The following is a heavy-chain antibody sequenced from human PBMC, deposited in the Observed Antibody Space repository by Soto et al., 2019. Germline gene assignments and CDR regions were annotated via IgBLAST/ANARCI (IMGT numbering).Heavy chain of an antibody. CDR1: GGTFSSYA. CDR2: IIPIFGTA. Sequence: GASVKVSCKASGGTFSSYAISWVRQATGQGLEWMGGIIPIFGTANYAQKFQGRVTITADESTSTAYMELSSLRAEDTAVYYCARDRKPPGIAAAGHYGMDVWGQGTTVTVSS. CDR3: ARDRKPPGIAAAGHYGMDV. V-gene: IGHV1-69*13. J-gene: IGHJ6*02. D-gene: IGHD6-13*01.